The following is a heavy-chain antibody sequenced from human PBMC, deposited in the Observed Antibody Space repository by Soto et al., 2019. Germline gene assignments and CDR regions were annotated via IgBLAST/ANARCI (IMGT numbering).Heavy chain of an antibody. Sequence: SETLSLICTVSGGSISSYYWSWIRQPPGKGLEWIGYIYYSGTINYNPSLKSRVTISVDTSKNQFSLKLSSVTAANTAVYYCARSSSGWFYFDYWAQGTLVTVSS. V-gene: IGHV4-59*01. J-gene: IGHJ4*02. CDR2: IYYSGTI. CDR1: GGSISSYY. CDR3: ARSSSGWFYFDY. D-gene: IGHD6-19*01.